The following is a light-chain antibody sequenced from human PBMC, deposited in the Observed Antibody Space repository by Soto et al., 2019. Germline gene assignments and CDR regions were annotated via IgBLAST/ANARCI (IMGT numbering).Light chain of an antibody. Sequence: DIQMTQSPSSVSASVGDRVTITCWASQGIRSLLAWYQHQPGKDPKLLIYAASSLHSGVPSRFSGSGSGTDFTLTISSLHPEDFATYYCQQANSFPITFGQGTRLEI. CDR1: QGIRSL. V-gene: IGKV1D-12*01. CDR2: AAS. J-gene: IGKJ5*01. CDR3: QQANSFPIT.